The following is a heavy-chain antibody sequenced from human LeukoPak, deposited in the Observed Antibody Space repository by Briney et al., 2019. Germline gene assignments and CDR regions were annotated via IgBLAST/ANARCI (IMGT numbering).Heavy chain of an antibody. Sequence: SETLSLTCTVSSCSISSSSYYWSWIRQPPGKVLEWIGRIYTSGSTNYNPYLKSRVTISVDTSKNQCSLKLSSVTAADTAVYYCARGKRSCQTYRCYNWFDPWGQGTLVTVSS. CDR1: SCSISSSSYY. D-gene: IGHD2-15*01. CDR3: ARGKRSCQTYRCYNWFDP. CDR2: IYTSGST. V-gene: IGHV4-61*02. J-gene: IGHJ5*02.